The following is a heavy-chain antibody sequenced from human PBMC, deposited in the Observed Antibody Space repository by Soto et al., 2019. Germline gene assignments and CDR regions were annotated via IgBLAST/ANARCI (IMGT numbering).Heavy chain of an antibody. Sequence: GESLKISCRAYGYSFTSYWIGWVRQMPGKGLEWMGIIYPADSDARYSPPFQGQVTISADKSISTAYLQWSSLKASDTAMYYCAKRRDSSWLYYWGQGTLVTVSS. CDR1: GYSFTSYW. CDR2: IYPADSDA. D-gene: IGHD6-13*01. CDR3: AKRRDSSWLYY. V-gene: IGHV5-51*01. J-gene: IGHJ4*02.